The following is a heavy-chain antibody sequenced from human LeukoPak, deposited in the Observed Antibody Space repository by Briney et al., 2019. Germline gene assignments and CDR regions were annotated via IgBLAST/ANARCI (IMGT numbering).Heavy chain of an antibody. CDR3: ANPIAAAGKTYYYYYGMDV. V-gene: IGHV3-23*01. J-gene: IGHJ6*02. D-gene: IGHD6-13*01. CDR2: ISDSGGST. CDR1: GFTFSSYA. Sequence: GGSLRLSCAASGFTFSSYAMSWVRQAPGKGLEWVSAISDSGGSTYYADSVKGRFTISRDNSKNTLYLQMNSLRAEDTAVYYCANPIAAAGKTYYYYYGMDVWGQGTTVTVSS.